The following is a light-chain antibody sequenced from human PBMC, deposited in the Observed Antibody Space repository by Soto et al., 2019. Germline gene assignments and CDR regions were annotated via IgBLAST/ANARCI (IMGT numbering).Light chain of an antibody. Sequence: EIVMTQSPATLSVSPGERATLSCRASQSVSSNLAWYQQKPGQAPRLLIYGASTRATAIPARFSGSGSGTEFTLTISSLQSEDFAVYYCEQRSNWPPWTFGQGTKVDIK. J-gene: IGKJ1*01. V-gene: IGKV3-15*01. CDR1: QSVSSN. CDR3: EQRSNWPPWT. CDR2: GAS.